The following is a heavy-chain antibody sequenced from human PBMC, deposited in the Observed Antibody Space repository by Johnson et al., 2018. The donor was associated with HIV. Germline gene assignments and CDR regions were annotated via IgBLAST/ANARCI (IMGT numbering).Heavy chain of an antibody. J-gene: IGHJ3*01. V-gene: IGHV3-20*04. CDR3: ALERGGDSAFDF. D-gene: IGHD3-16*01. CDR1: GFNFDDYG. Sequence: VQVVESGGGVVRPGGSLRLSCVAAGFNFDDYGMTWVRQVPGKGLEWVSGINWNGGSTGYADSVKGRFTISRDNAKNSLYLQMNSLRAEDTALYYCALERGGDSAFDFWGQGTMVTVSS. CDR2: INWNGGST.